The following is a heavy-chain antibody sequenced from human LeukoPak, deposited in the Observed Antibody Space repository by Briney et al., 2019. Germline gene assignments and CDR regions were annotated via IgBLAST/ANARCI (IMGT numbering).Heavy chain of an antibody. CDR3: VRKGGGGTYYFDY. Sequence: HSGGSLRLSCAASGFTFNTYAMTWVRQAPGKGLEWVSTISTSGSNTYYADSVRGRFTISRDNSKNTLYLQMNSLRAEDTAVYYCVRKGGGGTYYFDYWGQGTLVTVSS. CDR1: GFTFNTYA. D-gene: IGHD2-15*01. CDR2: ISTSGSNT. J-gene: IGHJ4*02. V-gene: IGHV3-23*01.